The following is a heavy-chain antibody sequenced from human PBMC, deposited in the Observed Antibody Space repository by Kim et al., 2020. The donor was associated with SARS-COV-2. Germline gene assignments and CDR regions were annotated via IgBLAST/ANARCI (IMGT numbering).Heavy chain of an antibody. D-gene: IGHD4-4*01. Sequence: YYTPSLKSRVTISVDTSKNQFSRKLSAVTAADTAVYYCARFAVIGNWFDPWGQGTLVTVSS. J-gene: IGHJ5*02. V-gene: IGHV4-39*01. CDR3: ARFAVIGNWFDP.